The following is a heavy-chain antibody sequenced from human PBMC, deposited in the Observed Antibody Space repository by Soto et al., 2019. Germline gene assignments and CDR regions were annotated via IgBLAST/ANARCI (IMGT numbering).Heavy chain of an antibody. CDR3: AREVREEWELPPLFDP. D-gene: IGHD1-26*01. Sequence: QVQLVQSGAEVKKPGASVKVSRKASGYTFTSYYMHWVRQAPGQGLEWMGIINPSGGSTSYAQKFQGRVTMTRDTSTSTVYMELSSLRSEDTAVYYCAREVREEWELPPLFDPWGQGTLVTVSS. J-gene: IGHJ5*02. CDR2: INPSGGST. V-gene: IGHV1-46*01. CDR1: GYTFTSYY.